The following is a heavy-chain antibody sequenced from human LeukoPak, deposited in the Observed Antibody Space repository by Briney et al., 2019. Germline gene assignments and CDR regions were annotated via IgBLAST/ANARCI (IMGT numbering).Heavy chain of an antibody. CDR2: ISAYNGNT. CDR3: ARDEYQLLSRHYYYGMDV. D-gene: IGHD2-2*01. Sequence: GASVKVSCKASGYTFPSYGISWVRQAPGQGLEWMGWISAYNGNTNYAQKIQGRVTMTTDTSTSTAYMELRSLRSDDTAVYYCARDEYQLLSRHYYYGMDVWGQGTAVTVSS. CDR1: GYTFPSYG. J-gene: IGHJ6*02. V-gene: IGHV1-18*01.